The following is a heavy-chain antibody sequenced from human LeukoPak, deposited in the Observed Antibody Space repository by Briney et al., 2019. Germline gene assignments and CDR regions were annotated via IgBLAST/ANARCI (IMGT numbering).Heavy chain of an antibody. V-gene: IGHV3-7*01. CDR1: GFTFSSYW. CDR2: IRQDGSDK. CDR3: ALAQWLLPDY. J-gene: IGHJ4*02. D-gene: IGHD3-22*01. Sequence: TGGSLRLSCVASGFTFSSYWMTWVRQAPGKGLEWVANIRQDGSDKYYVDSVKGRFTISRDNAKNSLYLQMNSLRAEDTAVYYCALAQWLLPDYWGQGTLVTVSS.